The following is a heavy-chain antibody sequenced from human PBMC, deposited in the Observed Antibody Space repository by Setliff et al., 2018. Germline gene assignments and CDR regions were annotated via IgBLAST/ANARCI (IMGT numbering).Heavy chain of an antibody. CDR3: VREGVDSRSSTDYRYYMDV. D-gene: IGHD3-22*01. Sequence: ASVKVSCKASGGTFSGYGISWARQAPGQGLEWMGGTIPIFGTTDYAQKFRGRVTIITDESTSTAFMQLSSLRSEDTAVYYCVREGVDSRSSTDYRYYMDVWGKGTTVTVSS. V-gene: IGHV1-69*05. CDR2: TIPIFGTT. CDR1: GGTFSGYG. J-gene: IGHJ6*03.